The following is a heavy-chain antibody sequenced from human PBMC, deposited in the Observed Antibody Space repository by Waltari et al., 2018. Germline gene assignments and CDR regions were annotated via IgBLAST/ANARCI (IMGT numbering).Heavy chain of an antibody. CDR1: GFTFDDYA. Sequence: EVQLVESGGGLVQPGRSLRLSCAASGFTFDDYAMHWVRQAPGKGLEWVSGISWNSGSIGYAASVKGRFTISRDNAKNSLYLQMNSLRAEDTALYYCAIRGDFWSGYYDYWGQGTLVTVSS. CDR3: AIRGDFWSGYYDY. D-gene: IGHD3-3*01. J-gene: IGHJ4*02. CDR2: ISWNSGSI. V-gene: IGHV3-9*01.